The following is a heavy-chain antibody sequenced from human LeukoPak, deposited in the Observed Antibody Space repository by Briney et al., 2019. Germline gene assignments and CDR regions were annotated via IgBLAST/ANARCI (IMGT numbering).Heavy chain of an antibody. V-gene: IGHV4-61*02. CDR2: IYTSGST. Sequence: SETLSLTCTVSGGSISSGSYYWSWIQQPAGKGLEWIGRIYTSGSTNYNPSLKSRVTISVDTSKNQFSLKLSSVTAADTAVYYCAREGTITMIVVVSAFDIWGQGTMVTVSS. CDR1: GGSISSGSYY. J-gene: IGHJ3*02. CDR3: AREGTITMIVVVSAFDI. D-gene: IGHD3-22*01.